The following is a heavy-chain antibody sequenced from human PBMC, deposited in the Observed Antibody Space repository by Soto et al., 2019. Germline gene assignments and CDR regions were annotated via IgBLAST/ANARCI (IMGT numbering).Heavy chain of an antibody. CDR3: AGRFGVLNAFAI. D-gene: IGHD3-3*01. V-gene: IGHV1-18*01. J-gene: IGHJ3*02. CDR1: GYSFSSYG. Sequence: ASVKVSCKASGYSFSSYGISWLRQAPGQGLEWMGWISAYNGNTNYAQKLQGRVTIPTGTSTSTAYMELKNLRSDATSLYYCAGRFGVLNAFAIWSQGTMVTVSS. CDR2: ISAYNGNT.